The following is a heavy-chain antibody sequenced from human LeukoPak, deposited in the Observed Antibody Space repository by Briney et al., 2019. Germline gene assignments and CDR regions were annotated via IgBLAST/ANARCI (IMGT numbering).Heavy chain of an antibody. CDR3: ARGRWEPLYYYYYMDV. CDR2: INPNSGGT. D-gene: IGHD1-26*01. J-gene: IGHJ6*03. Sequence: ASVKVSCKASGYTFTKYYMFWVRQAPGQGLEWMGRINPNSGGTNYAQKFQGRVTMTRDTSISTAYMELSRLRSDDTAVYYCARGRWEPLYYYYYMDVWGKGTTVTVSS. V-gene: IGHV1-2*06. CDR1: GYTFTKYY.